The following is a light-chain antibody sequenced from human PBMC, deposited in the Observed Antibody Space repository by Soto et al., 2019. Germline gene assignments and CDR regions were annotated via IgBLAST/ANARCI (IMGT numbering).Light chain of an antibody. CDR3: QQYNNWPIT. Sequence: EIVLTQSPATLSVSPGERATLSCRASQTVGSNLAWYQQKVGQSPRLLIYGASTRTTGIPARFSGSGSGTEFTLTISSLQSEDFAVYYCQQYNNWPITFGQGTRLELK. V-gene: IGKV3-15*01. CDR1: QTVGSN. J-gene: IGKJ5*01. CDR2: GAS.